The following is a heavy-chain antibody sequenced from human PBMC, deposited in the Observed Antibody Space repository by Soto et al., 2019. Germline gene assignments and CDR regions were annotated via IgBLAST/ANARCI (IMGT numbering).Heavy chain of an antibody. D-gene: IGHD5-12*01. V-gene: IGHV4-59*01. CDR2: IYYSGST. J-gene: IGHJ4*02. Sequence: SQTLSLTCSVSGGSISNYFWNWIRQQPGKGLEWIGYIYYSGSTNYNPSLKSRVTISVDASKNQFSLKLSSVTAADTAVYYCARGGLSDYELAPFDYWGQGTLVTVSS. CDR1: GGSISNYF. CDR3: ARGGLSDYELAPFDY.